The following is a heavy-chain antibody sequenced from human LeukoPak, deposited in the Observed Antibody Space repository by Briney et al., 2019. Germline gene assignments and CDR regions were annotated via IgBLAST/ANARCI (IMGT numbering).Heavy chain of an antibody. CDR3: AREEIGYSYGSNFDY. D-gene: IGHD5-18*01. J-gene: IGHJ4*02. Sequence: ASVKVSCKASGSTFSSYAISWVRQAPGQGLEWMGGIIPIFGTANYAQKFQGRVTITADESTSTAYMELSSLRSEDTAVYYCAREEIGYSYGSNFDYWGQGTLVTVSS. CDR1: GSTFSSYA. CDR2: IIPIFGTA. V-gene: IGHV1-69*13.